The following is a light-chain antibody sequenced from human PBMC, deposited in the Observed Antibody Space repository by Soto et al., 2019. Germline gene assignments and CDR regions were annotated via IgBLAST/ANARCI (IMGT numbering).Light chain of an antibody. CDR3: QQLTSYPLT. CDR1: QGISSY. Sequence: QVTQYQSSLSASVGGRVAITCRASQGISSYLAWYQQKPGKAPKLLIYAASTLQSGVPSRFSGSGSGTDFTLTISSLQPEDSATYYCQQLTSYPLTFGGGAKV. CDR2: AAS. V-gene: IGKV1-9*01. J-gene: IGKJ4*01.